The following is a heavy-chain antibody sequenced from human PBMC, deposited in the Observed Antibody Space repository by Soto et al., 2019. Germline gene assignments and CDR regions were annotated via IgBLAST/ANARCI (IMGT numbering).Heavy chain of an antibody. J-gene: IGHJ4*02. CDR3: ARSVEALPVRGALDF. V-gene: IGHV2-5*02. D-gene: IGHD6-6*01. CDR2: IYWDDDE. Sequence: QITLKESGPPLVKPTQTLTLTCTFSGFSLTTSGVGVGWIRQPPGKAPECLALIYWDDDERYSPSLQSRLTITKDTSINRVVLRMTNMAPVDTATYYCARSVEALPVRGALDFWGQGTLVTVSS. CDR1: GFSLTTSGVG.